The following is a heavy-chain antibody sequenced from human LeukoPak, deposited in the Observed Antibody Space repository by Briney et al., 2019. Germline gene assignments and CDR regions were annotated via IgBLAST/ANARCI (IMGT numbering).Heavy chain of an antibody. Sequence: ASVKVSCKASGYTFTGYYIHWVRQAPGQGLEWMGWINPNSGGTNYAQKFQGRVTMTRDTSISTAYMELSRLRSDDTAVYYCASKRGYGDYGVSPFDYWGQRTLVTVSS. V-gene: IGHV1-2*02. CDR1: GYTFTGYY. CDR2: INPNSGGT. D-gene: IGHD4-17*01. J-gene: IGHJ4*02. CDR3: ASKRGYGDYGVSPFDY.